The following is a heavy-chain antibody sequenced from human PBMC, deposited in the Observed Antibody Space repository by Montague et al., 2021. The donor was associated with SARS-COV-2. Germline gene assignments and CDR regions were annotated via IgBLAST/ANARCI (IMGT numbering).Heavy chain of an antibody. D-gene: IGHD3-3*01. CDR1: GFTFSNYA. V-gene: IGHV3-23*01. J-gene: IGHJ2*01. CDR3: AKDAYYDFWSGWYFDL. CDR2: ISGSGGST. Sequence: SLRLSCAASGFTFSNYAMNWVRQAPGKGLDWVSAISGSGGSTYYADSVKGRFTISRDNSKNSLYLQMNSLRPEDTAVYYCAKDAYYDFWSGWYFDLWGRGTLVTVSS.